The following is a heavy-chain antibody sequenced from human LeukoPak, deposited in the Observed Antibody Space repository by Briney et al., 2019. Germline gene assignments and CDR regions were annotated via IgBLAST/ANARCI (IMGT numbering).Heavy chain of an antibody. D-gene: IGHD6-13*01. V-gene: IGHV3-21*01. Sequence: GGSLRLSCAASGVTFSSYSMNWVRQAPGKGLEWVSSSSSSSSYIYYADSVKGRFTISRDNAKNSLYLQMTSLRAEETAVYYCATPAAGPGAEYSLYWGQGTLVIVSS. CDR3: ATPAAGPGAEYSLY. J-gene: IGHJ1*01. CDR2: SSSSSSYI. CDR1: GVTFSSYS.